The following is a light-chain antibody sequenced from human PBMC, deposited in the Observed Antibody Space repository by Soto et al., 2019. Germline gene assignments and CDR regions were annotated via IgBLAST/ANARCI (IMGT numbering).Light chain of an antibody. CDR3: QHYSNWPPWT. CDR2: GAS. J-gene: IGKJ1*01. V-gene: IGKV3-15*01. CDR1: QSISNN. Sequence: EIVMTQSPATLSVSPGERATHSCRASQSISNNLAWYQQKPGQAPRLLIYGASIRATGFPARFSGSGSGTEFTLTISSLQSEDIATYYCQHYSNWPPWTFGQGTKVEIK.